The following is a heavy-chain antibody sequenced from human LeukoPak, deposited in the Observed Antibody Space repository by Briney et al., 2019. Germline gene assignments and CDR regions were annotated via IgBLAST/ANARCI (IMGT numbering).Heavy chain of an antibody. CDR3: ARDRGYCSSTSCYNFDY. J-gene: IGHJ4*02. CDR1: GGTFSSYA. D-gene: IGHD2-2*02. Sequence: SVKVSCKASGGTFSSYAISWVRQAPGQGLEWMGGIIPIFGTANYAQKFQGRVTITADESTSTAYMELSSLRSEDTAVYYCARDRGYCSSTSCYNFDYWGQGTLVTVSS. V-gene: IGHV1-69*13. CDR2: IIPIFGTA.